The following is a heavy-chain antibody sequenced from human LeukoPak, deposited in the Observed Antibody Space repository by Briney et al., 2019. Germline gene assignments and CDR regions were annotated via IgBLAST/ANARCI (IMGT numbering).Heavy chain of an antibody. CDR3: ARVGDPYYYDSSGYYPDY. CDR1: GYTFTGYY. J-gene: IGHJ4*02. CDR2: INPNSGGT. Sequence: GASVKVSCKASGYTFTGYYMHWVRQAPGQGLEWMGWINPNSGGTNYAQKFQGRVTMTRDTSISTAYMELSRLRSDDTAVYYCARVGDPYYYDSSGYYPDYWGQGTLVTVSS. V-gene: IGHV1-2*02. D-gene: IGHD3-22*01.